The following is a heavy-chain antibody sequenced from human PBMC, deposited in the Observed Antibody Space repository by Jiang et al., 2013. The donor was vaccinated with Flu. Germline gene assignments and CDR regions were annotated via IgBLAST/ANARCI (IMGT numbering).Heavy chain of an antibody. Sequence: VSCKTSGGTFSTYAFSWVRQAPGQGLEWMGRIIPILAIPKYAQKFQGRVTITADRFTSTVYMELRGLRSEDSAVYFCAICPGDTAMDSFYYYGMDVWGQGTTITVSS. J-gene: IGHJ6*02. D-gene: IGHD5-18*01. CDR2: IIPILAIP. V-gene: IGHV1-69*04. CDR3: AICPGDTAMDSFYYYGMDV. CDR1: GGTFSTYA.